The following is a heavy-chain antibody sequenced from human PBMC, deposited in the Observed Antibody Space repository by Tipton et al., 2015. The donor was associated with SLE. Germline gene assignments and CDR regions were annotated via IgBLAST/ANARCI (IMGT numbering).Heavy chain of an antibody. J-gene: IGHJ4*02. Sequence: RSLRLSCVASGFIFDDYAMNWVRQAPGKGLEWVSGINWNSGSIGYADSVKGRFTISRDNAKNSLYLQMNNLRIEDTALYYCARTVEMPASFDYWGQGNLVTVSS. CDR3: ARTVEMPASFDY. V-gene: IGHV3-9*01. CDR2: INWNSGSI. CDR1: GFIFDDYA. D-gene: IGHD5-24*01.